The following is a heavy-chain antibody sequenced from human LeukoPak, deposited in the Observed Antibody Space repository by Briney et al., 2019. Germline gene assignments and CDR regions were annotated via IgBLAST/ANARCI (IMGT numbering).Heavy chain of an antibody. CDR2: IYYSGST. CDR1: DGSISSYY. CDR3: ARDLGYCSGGSCRLRNYYGMDV. D-gene: IGHD2-15*01. Sequence: SETLSLTCTVSDGSISSYYWSWIRQPPGKRLEWIGYIYYSGSTNYNPSLKSRVTISVDTSKNQFSLKLSSATAADTAVYYCARDLGYCSGGSCRLRNYYGMDVWGQGTTVTVSS. V-gene: IGHV4-59*01. J-gene: IGHJ6*02.